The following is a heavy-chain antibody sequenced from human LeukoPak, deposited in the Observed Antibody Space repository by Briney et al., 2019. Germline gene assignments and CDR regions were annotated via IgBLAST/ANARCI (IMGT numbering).Heavy chain of an antibody. Sequence: GGSLRLSCGASGFTLSTYWMSWVRQAPGKGLEWVANIKQDGSAKYYVDSVKGRFTISRDNAKNSLYLQMHSLRTEDTAVYYCARVHSKGNWFDPWGQGTLVTVSS. V-gene: IGHV3-7*03. J-gene: IGHJ5*02. CDR1: GFTLSTYW. CDR2: IKQDGSAK. D-gene: IGHD4-11*01. CDR3: ARVHSKGNWFDP.